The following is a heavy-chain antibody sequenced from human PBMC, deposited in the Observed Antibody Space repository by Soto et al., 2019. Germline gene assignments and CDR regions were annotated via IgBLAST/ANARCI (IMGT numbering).Heavy chain of an antibody. V-gene: IGHV3-74*01. D-gene: IGHD2-2*01. J-gene: IGHJ4*02. CDR2: ISGDGRTV. Sequence: DVQLEESGGGLVQPGGSLRLSCAASGFSFNSYWMHWVRQAPGKGLVWVSRISGDGRTVSHADSVMGRFTISRDNAKSTLYLQMASLRAEDTAVYYCARVDVAVPAAMNYWGQGTLVTVSS. CDR3: ARVDVAVPAAMNY. CDR1: GFSFNSYW.